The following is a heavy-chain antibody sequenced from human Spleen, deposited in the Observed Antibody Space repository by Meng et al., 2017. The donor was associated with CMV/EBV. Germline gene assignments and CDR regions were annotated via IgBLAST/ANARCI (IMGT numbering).Heavy chain of an antibody. D-gene: IGHD5-24*01. CDR1: GFIFSRYE. J-gene: IGHJ6*02. CDR2: ISRSGDNI. CDR3: ARAPATEPIAAYGLDV. Sequence: SCAASGFIFSRYEMNWVRRAPGKGLEWISYISRSGDNIYYADSVKGRFTVSRDNAENSLFLQMNSLRAEDTAAYYCARAPATEPIAAYGLDVWGQGTTVTVSS. V-gene: IGHV3-48*03.